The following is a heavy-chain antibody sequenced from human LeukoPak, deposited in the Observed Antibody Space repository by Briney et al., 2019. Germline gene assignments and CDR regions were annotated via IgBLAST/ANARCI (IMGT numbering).Heavy chain of an antibody. CDR3: ARGSRWLQLNY. J-gene: IGHJ4*02. D-gene: IGHD5-12*01. V-gene: IGHV4-31*03. CDR2: IYYSGST. Sequence: SETLSLACTVSGGSISSGGYYWSWIRQHPGKGLEWIGYIYYSGSTYYNPSLKSRVTISVDTSKSQFSLKLSSVTAADTAVYYCARGSRWLQLNYWGQGTLVTVSS. CDR1: GGSISSGGYY.